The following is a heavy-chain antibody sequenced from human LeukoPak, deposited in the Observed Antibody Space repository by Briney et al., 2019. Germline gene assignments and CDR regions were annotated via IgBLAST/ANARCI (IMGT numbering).Heavy chain of an antibody. CDR1: GGSISSGSYY. CDR2: IYTSGST. Sequence: SQTLSLTCTVSGGSISSGSYYWSWIRQPAGKGLEWIGRIYTSGSTNYNPSLKSRVTISVDTSKNQFSLKLSSVTAADTAVYYCARAGSYSSSWYSYYYYYGMDVWGQGTTVTVSS. J-gene: IGHJ6*02. CDR3: ARAGSYSSSWYSYYYYYGMDV. D-gene: IGHD6-13*01. V-gene: IGHV4-61*02.